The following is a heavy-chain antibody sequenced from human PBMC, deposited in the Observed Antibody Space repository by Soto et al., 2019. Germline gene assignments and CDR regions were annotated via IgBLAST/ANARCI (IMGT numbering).Heavy chain of an antibody. V-gene: IGHV3-23*01. Sequence: EVHLLESGGDLVQPGGSLRLSCAASGFRFSTYAMSWVRQPPGRGLEGVSAISSLGGTTFYADSVEGRFTISRDNSTNSLYLEMNSLGAEDTAVYYCAKDVDYGTGYYFDYWGQGTLVTVSS. D-gene: IGHD4-17*01. CDR2: ISSLGGTT. J-gene: IGHJ4*02. CDR3: AKDVDYGTGYYFDY. CDR1: GFRFSTYA.